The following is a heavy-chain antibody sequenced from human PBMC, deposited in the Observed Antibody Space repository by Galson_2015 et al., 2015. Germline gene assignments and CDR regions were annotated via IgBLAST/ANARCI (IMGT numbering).Heavy chain of an antibody. Sequence: SLRLSCAAAGFTFSTSAMRWVRQAPGKGLEWVAVISHDGNKAYSADAVKGRFTISRDNSKNTLSLQMNSLRAGDTAVYYCARAVTFGGIIGYYFDSWGQGTLVTVSS. CDR1: GFTFSTSA. V-gene: IGHV3-33*05. CDR2: ISHDGNKA. CDR3: ARAVTFGGIIGYYFDS. J-gene: IGHJ4*02. D-gene: IGHD3-16*02.